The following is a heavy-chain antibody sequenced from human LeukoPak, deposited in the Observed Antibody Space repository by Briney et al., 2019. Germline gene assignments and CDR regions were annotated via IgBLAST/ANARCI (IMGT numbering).Heavy chain of an antibody. Sequence: PGGSLRLSCAASGFTFSSYSMNWVRQAPGKGLEWVSSISSSSYIYYADSVKGRFTISRDNAKNSLYLQMNSLRAEDTAVYYCARDLSTYYYDSSARGEFDYWGQGTLVTVSS. D-gene: IGHD3-22*01. V-gene: IGHV3-21*01. CDR1: GFTFSSYS. CDR2: ISSSSYI. J-gene: IGHJ4*02. CDR3: ARDLSTYYYDSSARGEFDY.